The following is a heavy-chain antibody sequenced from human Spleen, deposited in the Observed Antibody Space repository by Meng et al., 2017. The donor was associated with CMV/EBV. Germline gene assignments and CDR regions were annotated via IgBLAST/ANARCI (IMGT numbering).Heavy chain of an antibody. CDR3: ARVQRDFWSGCLAI. V-gene: IGHV6-1*01. J-gene: IGHJ4*02. Sequence: QEPLHASGPGLLRPPQTLSLTCALSGDSVSSNSAAWNWIRQSPSRGLEWLGRTYYRSKWYNDYAVSVKSRITINPDTSKNQFSLQLNSVTPEDTAVYYCARVQRDFWSGCLAIWGQGTLVTVSS. D-gene: IGHD3-3*01. CDR2: TYYRSKWYN. CDR1: GDSVSSNSAA.